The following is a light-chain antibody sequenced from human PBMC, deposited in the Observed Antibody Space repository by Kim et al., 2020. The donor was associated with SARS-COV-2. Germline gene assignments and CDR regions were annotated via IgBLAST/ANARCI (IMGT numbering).Light chain of an antibody. Sequence: DIQMTQSPSSLSASVGDRVTITCRTTQSISSHLNWYQQKPGRAPKLLISAASTLQGGVPSRFSGSGSETDFTLTISSLQPEDFATYFCQQSCITPFTFGPGTRWISN. CDR1: QSISSH. J-gene: IGKJ3*01. CDR3: QQSCITPFT. V-gene: IGKV1-39*01. CDR2: AAS.